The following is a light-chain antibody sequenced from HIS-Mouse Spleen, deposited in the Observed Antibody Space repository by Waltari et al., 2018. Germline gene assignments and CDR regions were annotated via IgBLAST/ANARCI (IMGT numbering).Light chain of an antibody. Sequence: QSALTQPASVSASPGQSITISCTGTSSDVGSSNLFSWDQQRPGKAPKLMIYEGSKRPSGVSNRFSGSKSGNTASLTISGLQAEDEADYYCCSYAGSSTWVFGGGTKLTVL. CDR3: CSYAGSSTWV. CDR2: EGS. J-gene: IGLJ3*02. CDR1: SSDVGSSNL. V-gene: IGLV2-23*01.